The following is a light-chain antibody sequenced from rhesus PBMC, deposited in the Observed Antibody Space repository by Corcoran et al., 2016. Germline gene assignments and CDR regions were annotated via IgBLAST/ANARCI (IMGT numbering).Light chain of an antibody. CDR3: QQYKDVPYS. CDR2: KAS. V-gene: IGKV1-74*01. CDR1: ENVNNY. Sequence: DIQMTQSPSSLSASVGDRVTITCRASENVNNYLNWYQQKPGKAPKLLLYKASTLQSGVPSKFRGSGYGTDVTLTISSLQPEDFATYYCQQYKDVPYSFGQGTKVEIK. J-gene: IGKJ2*01.